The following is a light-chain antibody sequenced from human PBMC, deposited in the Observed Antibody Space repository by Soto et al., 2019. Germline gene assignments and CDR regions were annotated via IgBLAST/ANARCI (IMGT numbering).Light chain of an antibody. CDR2: DAS. V-gene: IGKV1-17*01. CDR1: QGIRNE. Sequence: DIQMTQSPSSLSASVGDRVTITCRASQGIRNELGWYQQKPGRAPKRLIYDASNLQSGVPSRFSSSGFGTEFTLTISSLQPEDFATYSCLQHYNYPWTFGQGTKVEIK. J-gene: IGKJ1*01. CDR3: LQHYNYPWT.